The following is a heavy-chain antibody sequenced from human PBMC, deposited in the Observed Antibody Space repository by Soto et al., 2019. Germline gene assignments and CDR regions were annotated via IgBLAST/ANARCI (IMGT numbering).Heavy chain of an antibody. CDR2: INAGNGNT. Sequence: GASVKLSCTDSGYTFTSYAMHCVRQAPRQRLEWMGWINAGNGNTKYSQKFQGRVTITRDTSASTAYMERSSLRSEDTAVYYCARSYCISTSCPPYYGMDVWGQGTTVIVSS. D-gene: IGHD2-2*01. CDR1: GYTFTSYA. CDR3: ARSYCISTSCPPYYGMDV. V-gene: IGHV1-3*01. J-gene: IGHJ6*02.